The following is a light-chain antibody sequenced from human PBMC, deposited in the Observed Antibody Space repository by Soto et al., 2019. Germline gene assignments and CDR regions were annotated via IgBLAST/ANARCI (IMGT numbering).Light chain of an antibody. CDR1: NSNIESNT. J-gene: IGLJ2*01. Sequence: QLVLTQPPSASGTPGQRVTISCSGSNSNIESNTVNWYQQLPGTAPKLLIYSNNQRPSGVPDRFSGSKSGTSASLAISGLQSGDEADYYCAAWDDSLNGHVVFGGGTKLTVL. CDR3: AAWDDSLNGHVV. CDR2: SNN. V-gene: IGLV1-44*01.